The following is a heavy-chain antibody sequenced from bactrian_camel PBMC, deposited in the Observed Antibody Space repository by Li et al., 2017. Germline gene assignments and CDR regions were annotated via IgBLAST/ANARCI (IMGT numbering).Heavy chain of an antibody. Sequence: HVQLVESGGGAVQAGGSLRLSCTVIGKYMAGSMCMGWSRQARGAGREAVASIDSDATTRTYADSVKGRFTISQDNGKNTVYLQMNSLKHEDTAAYYCAADPASQCVQFGDTWYGREDDFGYWGQGTQVTVS. J-gene: IGHJ6*01. CDR3: AADPASQCVQFGDTWYGREDDFGY. D-gene: IGHD6*01. CDR2: IDSDATTR. V-gene: IGHV3S53*01. CDR1: GKYMAGSMC.